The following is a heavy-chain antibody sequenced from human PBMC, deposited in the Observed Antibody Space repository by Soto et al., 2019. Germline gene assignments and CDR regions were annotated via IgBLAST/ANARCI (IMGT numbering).Heavy chain of an antibody. D-gene: IGHD6-13*01. V-gene: IGHV4-59*08. CDR1: GGSLSPYY. CDR3: ARHSNIWWFDY. CDR2: VRYTGST. J-gene: IGHJ4*02. Sequence: QVQLQESGPGLVKPSETLSLTCTVSGGSLSPYYWTWIRQSPGKGLEWFGYVRYTGSTNYNPSLRGRVTMSVDTSRNQFTLTLSSVTAAYTAVYYCARHSNIWWFDYWGQGTLVTVSS.